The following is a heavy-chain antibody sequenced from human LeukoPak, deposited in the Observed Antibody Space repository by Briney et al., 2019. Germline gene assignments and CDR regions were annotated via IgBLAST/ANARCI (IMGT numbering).Heavy chain of an antibody. Sequence: PSETLSLTCAVYGGSFSGYYWTWIRQPPGKGLEWIGYTSGSGNTNYNPSLKSRVTISVDTYKNQFSLKLSSVTAADTAVYYCARQRDGYNWGFDYWGQGTLVTVSS. CDR1: GGSFSGYY. V-gene: IGHV4-59*08. CDR3: ARQRDGYNWGFDY. D-gene: IGHD5-24*01. J-gene: IGHJ4*02. CDR2: TSGSGNT.